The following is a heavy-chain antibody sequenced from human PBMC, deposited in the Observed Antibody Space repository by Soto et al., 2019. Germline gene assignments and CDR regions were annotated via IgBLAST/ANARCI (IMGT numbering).Heavy chain of an antibody. CDR1: GFTFSSYW. CDR3: ARDSLGGYCSSTSCYTYYYGMDV. J-gene: IGHJ6*02. Sequence: GGSLRLSCAASGFTFSSYWMSWVRQAPGKGLEWVANIKQDGSEKYYVDSVKGRFTISRDNAKNSLYLQMNSLRAEDTAVYYCARDSLGGYCSSTSCYTYYYGMDVWGQGTTVTVSS. CDR2: IKQDGSEK. V-gene: IGHV3-7*05. D-gene: IGHD2-2*02.